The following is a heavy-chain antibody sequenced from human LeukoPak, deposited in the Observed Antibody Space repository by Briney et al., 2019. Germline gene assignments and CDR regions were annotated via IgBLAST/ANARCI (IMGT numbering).Heavy chain of an antibody. D-gene: IGHD3-10*01. CDR3: ASSGITPG. V-gene: IGHV3-43*02. Sequence: GGSLRLSCAASGFTFDDYAMHWVRQAPGKGLEWVSLISGDGGITYYADSVKGRFTISRDNSKNSLYLQMNSLRTEDTALYYCASSGITPGWGQGTLVTVSS. CDR2: ISGDGGIT. CDR1: GFTFDDYA. J-gene: IGHJ4*02.